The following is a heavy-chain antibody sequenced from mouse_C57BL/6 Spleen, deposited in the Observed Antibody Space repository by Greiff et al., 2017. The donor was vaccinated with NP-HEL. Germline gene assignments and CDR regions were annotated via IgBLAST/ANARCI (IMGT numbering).Heavy chain of an antibody. V-gene: IGHV1-82*01. D-gene: IGHD5-5*01. CDR3: ADDRDYRYAMDD. J-gene: IGHJ4*01. CDR1: GYAFSSSW. Sequence: QVQLQQSGPELVKPGASVKISCKASGYAFSSSWMNWVKQRPGKGLEWIGRIYPGDGDTNYNGKFKGKATLTADKSSSTAYMQLSSLTSEDSAVYCGADDRDYRYAMDDWGQGTSVTVSS. CDR2: IYPGDGDT.